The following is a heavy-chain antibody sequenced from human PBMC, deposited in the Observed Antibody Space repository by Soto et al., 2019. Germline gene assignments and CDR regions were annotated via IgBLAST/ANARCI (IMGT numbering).Heavy chain of an antibody. CDR3: ARQVKPWYNYSGYYYVGWFDP. Sequence: SVKVSCKASGGTFSSYAISWVRQAPGQGLEWMGGIIPIFGTANYAQKFQGRVTITADKSTSTAYMELSSLRSEGTAVYYCARQVKPWYNYSGYYYVGWFDPWGQGTLVTVSS. CDR1: GGTFSSYA. V-gene: IGHV1-69*06. CDR2: IIPIFGTA. D-gene: IGHD3-22*01. J-gene: IGHJ5*02.